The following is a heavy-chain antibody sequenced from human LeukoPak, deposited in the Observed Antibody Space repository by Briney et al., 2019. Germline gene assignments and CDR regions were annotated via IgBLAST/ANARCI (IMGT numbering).Heavy chain of an antibody. CDR2: IIPIFGTA. Sequence: SVKVSCKASGGTFSSYAISWVRQAPGQGLEWMGGIIPIFGTANYAQKFQGRVTITADESTSTAYMGLSSLRSEDTAVYYCARATNYYDSSGYYYPRDPWGQGTLVTVSS. CDR3: ARATNYYDSSGYYYPRDP. J-gene: IGHJ5*02. CDR1: GGTFSSYA. V-gene: IGHV1-69*13. D-gene: IGHD3-22*01.